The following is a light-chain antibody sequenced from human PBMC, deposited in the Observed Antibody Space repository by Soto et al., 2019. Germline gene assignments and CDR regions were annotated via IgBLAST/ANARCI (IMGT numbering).Light chain of an antibody. Sequence: TNSAAALSVSPRDRATLSCRAGQPLNNNVAWYQHKPGQAPRLLIYGASTRATGISARFSGSGSGTEFTLTISSLQSEDFAVYYCQQYEKWLPSITFGQGTRLDI. V-gene: IGKV3-15*01. CDR1: QPLNNN. CDR2: GAS. J-gene: IGKJ5*01. CDR3: QQYEKWLPSIT.